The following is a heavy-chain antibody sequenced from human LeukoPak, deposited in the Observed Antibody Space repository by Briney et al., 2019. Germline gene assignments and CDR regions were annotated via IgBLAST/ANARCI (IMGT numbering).Heavy chain of an antibody. D-gene: IGHD4-17*01. CDR2: ISWNSGSI. Sequence: HAGGSLRLSCAASGFTFHDYAMHWVRQAPGKGLEWVSGISWNSGSIGYADSVKGRFTISRDNAKNSLYLQMNSLRAEDTAVYYCASYYGDYIRYYGMDVWGQGTTVTVSS. CDR1: GFTFHDYA. J-gene: IGHJ6*02. CDR3: ASYYGDYIRYYGMDV. V-gene: IGHV3-9*01.